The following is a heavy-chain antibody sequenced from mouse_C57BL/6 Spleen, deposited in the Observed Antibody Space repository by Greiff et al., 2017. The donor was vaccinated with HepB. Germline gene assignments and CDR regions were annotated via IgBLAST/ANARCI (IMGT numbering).Heavy chain of an antibody. CDR1: GYSITSGYY. J-gene: IGHJ2*01. V-gene: IGHV3-6*01. CDR2: ISYDGSN. Sequence: EVHLVESGPGLVKPSQSLSLTCSVTGYSITSGYYWNWIRQFPGNKLEWMGYISYDGSNNYNPSLKNRISITRDTSKNQFFLKLNSVTTEDTATYYCARDRFDYWGQGTTLTGSS. CDR3: ARDRFDY.